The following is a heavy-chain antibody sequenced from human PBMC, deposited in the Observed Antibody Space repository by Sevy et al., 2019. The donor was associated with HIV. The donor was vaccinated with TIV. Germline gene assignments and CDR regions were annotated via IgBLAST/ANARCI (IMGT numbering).Heavy chain of an antibody. Sequence: GGSLRLSCAASGFTFSDYNMNWVRQAPGKGLEWVSSISSISNYIYYADSVKGRFTISRDSAKNSLYLQMNSLRAEDTAVYYCARETSSFGEWIYYGMDVWGQGTTVTVSS. CDR2: ISSISNYI. J-gene: IGHJ6*02. CDR3: ARETSSFGEWIYYGMDV. D-gene: IGHD3-10*01. V-gene: IGHV3-21*01. CDR1: GFTFSDYN.